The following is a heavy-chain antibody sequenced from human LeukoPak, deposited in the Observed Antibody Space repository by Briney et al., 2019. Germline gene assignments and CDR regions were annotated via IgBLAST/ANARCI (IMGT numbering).Heavy chain of an antibody. Sequence: PGGSLRLSCAASGFTFSSYWMHWVRQAPGKGLVWVSRINSGGSSTSYADSVKGRFTISRDNAKNTLYLQMNSLRAEDTAVYYCARVRSGSSAGNYGMDVWGQGTTVTVSS. V-gene: IGHV3-74*01. CDR2: INSGGSST. D-gene: IGHD1-26*01. CDR3: ARVRSGSSAGNYGMDV. J-gene: IGHJ6*02. CDR1: GFTFSSYW.